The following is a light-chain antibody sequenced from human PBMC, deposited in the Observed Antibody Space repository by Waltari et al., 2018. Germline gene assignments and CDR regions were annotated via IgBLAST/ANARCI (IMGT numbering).Light chain of an antibody. CDR2: DVS. Sequence: QSALTQPRSVSGSPGESVTITCTGTSSDIGAYNFVFWYQHHPGKGPKLLIYDVSGRPSGVPERFSGSKSGNTASLTISGLQAEDEADYFCSSYAGTYTLGLFGAGTTLTV. V-gene: IGLV2-11*01. J-gene: IGLJ2*01. CDR3: SSYAGTYTLGL. CDR1: SSDIGAYNF.